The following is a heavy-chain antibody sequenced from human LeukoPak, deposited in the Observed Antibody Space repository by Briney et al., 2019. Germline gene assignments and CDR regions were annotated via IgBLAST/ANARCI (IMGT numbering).Heavy chain of an antibody. CDR1: GFIFNNYA. CDR3: AKGLRVRGVILTDY. Sequence: GGSLRLSCAASGFIFNNYAMNWVRQAPGKGLEWVSAISGSGGTTDYADSVKGRFTISRDNSKNTLYLQMNSLRAEDTAVYYCAKGLRVRGVILTDYWGQGTLVTVSS. J-gene: IGHJ4*02. D-gene: IGHD3-10*01. V-gene: IGHV3-23*01. CDR2: ISGSGGTT.